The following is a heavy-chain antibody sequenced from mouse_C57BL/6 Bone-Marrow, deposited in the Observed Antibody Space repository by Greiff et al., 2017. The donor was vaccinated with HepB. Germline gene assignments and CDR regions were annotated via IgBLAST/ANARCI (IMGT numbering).Heavy chain of an antibody. CDR1: GYTFTSYG. D-gene: IGHD1-1*01. V-gene: IGHV1-81*01. J-gene: IGHJ3*01. CDR3: ASPLYGSSWAWFAY. Sequence: QVQLQQSGAELARPGASVKLSCKASGYTFTSYGISWVKQRTGQGLEWIGEIYPRSGNTYYNEKFKGKARLTADKSSSTAYMELRSLTSEDSAVYFCASPLYGSSWAWFAYWGQGTLVTVSA. CDR2: IYPRSGNT.